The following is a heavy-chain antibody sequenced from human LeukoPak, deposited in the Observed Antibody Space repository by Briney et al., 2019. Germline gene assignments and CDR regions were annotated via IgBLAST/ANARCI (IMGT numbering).Heavy chain of an antibody. J-gene: IGHJ4*02. V-gene: IGHV3-74*01. CDR2: INTDGTVT. CDR1: GFTFSKYW. Sequence: PGGSLRLSCAASGFTFSKYWMLWVRQAPGKGLKSFSRINTDGTVTTYADSVKGRFTVSRDNADNTMFLQMNSVRDEDTAVYYCATKQWLAPPPDSWGQGTPVTVSS. D-gene: IGHD6-19*01. CDR3: ATKQWLAPPPDS.